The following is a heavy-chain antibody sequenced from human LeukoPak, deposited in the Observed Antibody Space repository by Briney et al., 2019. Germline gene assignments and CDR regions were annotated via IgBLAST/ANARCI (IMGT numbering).Heavy chain of an antibody. CDR3: TSRGLTVVTYFDY. CDR1: GFTFSSYA. CDR2: ISGSGGST. D-gene: IGHD4-23*01. Sequence: GGSLRLSCAASGFTFSSYAMSWVRQAPGKGLEWVSAISGSGGSTYYADSVKGRFTISRDNSKNTLYLQMNSLRAEDTAVYYCTSRGLTVVTYFDYWGQGTLVTVSS. V-gene: IGHV3-23*01. J-gene: IGHJ4*02.